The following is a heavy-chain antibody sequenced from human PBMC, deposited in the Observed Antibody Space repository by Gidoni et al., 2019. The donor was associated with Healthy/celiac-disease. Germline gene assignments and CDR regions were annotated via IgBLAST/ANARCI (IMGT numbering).Heavy chain of an antibody. CDR2: IYYSGIT. V-gene: IGHV4-59*01. CDR1: GGSISSYY. D-gene: IGHD1-26*01. CDR3: ARDVGESGSYGFFDY. Sequence: QVQLQASGPGLVKPSETLSLTCTVPGGSISSYYWSWLRQPPGKGLAWTGYIYYSGITNYNPHLKSRVTISVDTSKNQFSLKLSSVTAADTAVYYCARDVGESGSYGFFDYWGQGTLVTVSS. J-gene: IGHJ4*02.